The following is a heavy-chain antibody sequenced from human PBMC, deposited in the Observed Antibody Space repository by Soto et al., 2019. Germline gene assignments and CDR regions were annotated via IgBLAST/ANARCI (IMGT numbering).Heavy chain of an antibody. Sequence: GGSLRLSCAASGFTFSSYGMSWVRQAPGKGLEWVSAMSGSGGSTYYADSVKGRFTISRDNSKNTLYLQMNSLRAEDTAVYYCAKAPYYYGSGYYYYGMDVWGQGTTVTV. CDR2: MSGSGGST. J-gene: IGHJ6*02. CDR1: GFTFSSYG. D-gene: IGHD3-10*01. CDR3: AKAPYYYGSGYYYYGMDV. V-gene: IGHV3-23*01.